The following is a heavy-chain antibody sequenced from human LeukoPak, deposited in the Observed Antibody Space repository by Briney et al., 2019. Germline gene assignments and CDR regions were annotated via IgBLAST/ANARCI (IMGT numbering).Heavy chain of an antibody. CDR2: ISAYNGNT. J-gene: IGHJ4*02. CDR1: GGTFSSYA. D-gene: IGHD4-23*01. V-gene: IGHV1-18*01. Sequence: GASVKVSCKASGGTFSSYAISWVRQAPGQGLEWMGWISAYNGNTNYAQKLQGRVTMTTDTSTSTAYMELRSLRSDDTAVYYCARKVGYGGNSGYFDYWGQGTLVTVSS. CDR3: ARKVGYGGNSGYFDY.